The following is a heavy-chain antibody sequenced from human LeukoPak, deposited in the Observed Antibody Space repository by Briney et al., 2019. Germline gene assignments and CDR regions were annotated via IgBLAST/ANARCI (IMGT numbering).Heavy chain of an antibody. D-gene: IGHD5/OR15-5a*01. Sequence: GASVTVSCKASGYTFTSYVINWVRQATGQGLEWMGWMNPNSGNTGYAQKFQGRVTMTRNTSINTAYMELNSLRSEDTAIYYCARGVGIVSTISKKHFDDWGQGTLVTVSS. CDR3: ARGVGIVSTISKKHFDD. J-gene: IGHJ4*02. V-gene: IGHV1-8*01. CDR2: MNPNSGNT. CDR1: GYTFTSYV.